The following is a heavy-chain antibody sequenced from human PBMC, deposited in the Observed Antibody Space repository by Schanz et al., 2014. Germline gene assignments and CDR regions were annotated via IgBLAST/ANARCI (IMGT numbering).Heavy chain of an antibody. CDR3: ARAHGNNWYGKGLDY. Sequence: DVQLLESGGGLVQPGGSLRLSCAASGFTFNSYAMTWVRQAPGKGLEWVSSISRSGGSKYYADSVKGRFTISRDNSENTLYLQMNSLRADDTAVYFCARAHGNNWYGKGLDYWGQGTQVTVSS. CDR2: ISRSGGSK. CDR1: GFTFNSYA. D-gene: IGHD1-1*01. J-gene: IGHJ4*02. V-gene: IGHV3-23*01.